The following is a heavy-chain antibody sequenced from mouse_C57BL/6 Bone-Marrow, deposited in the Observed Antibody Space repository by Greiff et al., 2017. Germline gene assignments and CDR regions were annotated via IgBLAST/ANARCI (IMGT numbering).Heavy chain of an antibody. J-gene: IGHJ3*01. Sequence: QVQLKQPGAELVKPGASVKMSCKASGYTFTSYWINWVKQRPGQGLEWIGDIYPGSGSTNYNEKFKSKATLTVDKSSSTAYMPRSSLTSADSAVYYCARAYDYYVEWFAYWGQGTLVTVSA. V-gene: IGHV1-55*01. CDR2: IYPGSGST. CDR1: GYTFTSYW. CDR3: ARAYDYYVEWFAY. D-gene: IGHD2-4*01.